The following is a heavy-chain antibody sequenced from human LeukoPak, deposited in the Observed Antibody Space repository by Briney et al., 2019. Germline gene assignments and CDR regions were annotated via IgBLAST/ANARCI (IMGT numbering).Heavy chain of an antibody. Sequence: ASVKVSCKASGYTFTSYGISWVRQAPGQGLEWMGWINPNSGGTNYAQKFQGWVTMTRDTSISTAYMELSRLRSDDTAVYYCARGYSSSWYWFDPWGQGTLVTVSS. CDR1: GYTFTSYG. J-gene: IGHJ5*02. CDR2: INPNSGGT. V-gene: IGHV1-2*04. CDR3: ARGYSSSWYWFDP. D-gene: IGHD6-13*01.